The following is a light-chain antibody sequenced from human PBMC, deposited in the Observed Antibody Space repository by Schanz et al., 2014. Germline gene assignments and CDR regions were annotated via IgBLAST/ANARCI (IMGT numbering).Light chain of an antibody. CDR2: AAS. V-gene: IGKV3D-20*02. CDR3: QQRSDWPTT. Sequence: EIVLTQSPGTLSLSPGERATLSCRASQSVSSIDLAWYQQKPGQAPRLLIDAASTRAIGIPDRFSGSGSGTDFTLTISRLEPEDFAVYYCQQRSDWPTTFGQGTKLEIK. J-gene: IGKJ2*01. CDR1: QSVSSID.